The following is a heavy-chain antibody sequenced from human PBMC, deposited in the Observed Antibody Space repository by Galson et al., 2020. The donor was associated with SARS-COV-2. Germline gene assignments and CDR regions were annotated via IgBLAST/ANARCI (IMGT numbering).Heavy chain of an antibody. CDR1: GGSISPYY. J-gene: IGHJ3*02. CDR3: ARFWGGFDI. V-gene: IGHV4-59*08. CDR2: IYYSGNT. D-gene: IGHD7-27*01. Sequence: ASETLSLTCTVYGGSISPYYWSWIRQPPGKGLEWIGYIYYSGNTNYNPSLKSRLTISIDRSKNQFSLKLSSVTAADTAVYYCARFWGGFDIWGQGRMVSVSS.